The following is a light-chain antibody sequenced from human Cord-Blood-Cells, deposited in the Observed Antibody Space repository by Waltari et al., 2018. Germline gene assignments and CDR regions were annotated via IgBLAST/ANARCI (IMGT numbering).Light chain of an antibody. CDR1: NLGSKS. V-gene: IGLV3-21*04. CDR2: YDS. CDR3: QVWDSSSDHVV. J-gene: IGLJ2*01. Sequence: SYVLTQPPSVSVAPGKTARITCGGNNLGSKSVHWYQQKPGQAPVLVIYYDSDRPSGIPERCSGSNSGNTATLTISRVEAGDEADYYCQVWDSSSDHVVFGGGTKLTVL.